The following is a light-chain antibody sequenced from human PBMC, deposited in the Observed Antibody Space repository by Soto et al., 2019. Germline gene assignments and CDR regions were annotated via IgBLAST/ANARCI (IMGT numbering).Light chain of an antibody. CDR3: QSYDSSLSGSV. J-gene: IGLJ2*01. CDR1: SSNIGAGYD. V-gene: IGLV1-40*01. Sequence: QPVLTQPPSVSGAPGQRVTISCTGSSSNIGAGYDVHWYQQLPGTAPKLLIYANHNRPSGVPDRFSGSKSGTSASLAITGLQAEDEADYYCQSYDSSLSGSVFGGGTKLTVL. CDR2: ANH.